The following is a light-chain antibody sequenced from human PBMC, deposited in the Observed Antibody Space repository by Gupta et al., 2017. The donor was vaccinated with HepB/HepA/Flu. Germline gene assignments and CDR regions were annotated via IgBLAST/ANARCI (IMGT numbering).Light chain of an antibody. J-gene: IGKJ5*01. CDR3: QQRSNWPPIT. Sequence: EIVLTQSPATLSLSPGERATLSCRASQSVRSYLAWYQQKPGQAPRLLIYDASNRDTGIPARFSGSGYGKDVTLTISSREQEDFAVYYCQQRSNWPPITFGQGTQVEIK. V-gene: IGKV3-11*01. CDR2: DAS. CDR1: QSVRSY.